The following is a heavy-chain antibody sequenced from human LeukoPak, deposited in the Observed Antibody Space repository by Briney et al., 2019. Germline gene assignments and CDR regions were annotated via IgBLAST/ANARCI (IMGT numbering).Heavy chain of an antibody. V-gene: IGHV1-69*13. D-gene: IGHD1-26*01. J-gene: IGHJ4*02. Sequence: ASVKVSCKASGYTFTSYYMHWVRQAPGQGLEWMGGIIPIFGTANYAQKFQGRVTITADESTSTAYMEPSSLRSEDTAVYYCARGIVGEWFDYWGQGTLVTVSS. CDR1: GYTFTSYY. CDR2: IIPIFGTA. CDR3: ARGIVGEWFDY.